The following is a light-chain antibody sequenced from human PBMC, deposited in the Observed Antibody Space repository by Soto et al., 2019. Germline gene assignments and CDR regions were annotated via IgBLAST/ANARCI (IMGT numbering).Light chain of an antibody. J-gene: IGLJ1*01. CDR1: SSDVGGYNY. V-gene: IGLV2-14*01. CDR3: SSYTSSSTSV. CDR2: EVS. Sequence: QSALTQPASVSGSPGQSITISCTGTSSDVGGYNYVSWYQQHPGKAPKLMIYEVSNQPSGVSNRFSGSKSGNTASLTISGLQAEDEADYYCSSYTSSSTSVFGTGTKLTVL.